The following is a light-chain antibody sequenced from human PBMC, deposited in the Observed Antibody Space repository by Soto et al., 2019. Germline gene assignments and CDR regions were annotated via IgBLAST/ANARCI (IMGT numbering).Light chain of an antibody. J-gene: IGLJ1*01. Sequence: QSALTQPASVSGSPGQSITISCTGTSSDVGGYNYVSWYQQHPGKAPKLMIYDVSNRPSGVSNRLSGSKSGNTASLTISGLQAEDEAQYYSSSYTSSSLYVFGTATKLT. CDR3: SSYTSSSLYV. CDR1: SSDVGGYNY. V-gene: IGLV2-14*01. CDR2: DVS.